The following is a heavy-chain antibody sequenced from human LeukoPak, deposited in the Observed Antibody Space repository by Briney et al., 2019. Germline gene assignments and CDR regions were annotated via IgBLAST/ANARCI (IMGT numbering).Heavy chain of an antibody. V-gene: IGHV4-39*01. CDR1: GGSISSSSYY. D-gene: IGHD3-10*01. J-gene: IGHJ4*02. CDR2: IYYSGST. CDR3: ATHLFYGSGSPFDY. Sequence: SEALSLTCTVSGGSISSSSYYWGWIRQPPGKGLEWIGSIYYSGSTYYNPSLKSRVTMSVDTSKNHFSLKLSSVTAADTAVYYCATHLFYGSGSPFDYWGQGTLVTVSS.